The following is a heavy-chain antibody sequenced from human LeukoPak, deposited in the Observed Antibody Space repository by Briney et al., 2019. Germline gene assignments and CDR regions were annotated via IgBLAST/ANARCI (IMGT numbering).Heavy chain of an antibody. Sequence: SETLSHTCTVSGGSISSYYWSWIRQPPGKGLEWIGYIYYSGSTNYNPSLKSRVTISVDTSKNQFSLKLSSVTAADTAVYYCARDNYYDSSGYRFDYWGQGTLVTVSS. CDR1: GGSISSYY. V-gene: IGHV4-59*01. CDR2: IYYSGST. CDR3: ARDNYYDSSGYRFDY. D-gene: IGHD3-22*01. J-gene: IGHJ4*02.